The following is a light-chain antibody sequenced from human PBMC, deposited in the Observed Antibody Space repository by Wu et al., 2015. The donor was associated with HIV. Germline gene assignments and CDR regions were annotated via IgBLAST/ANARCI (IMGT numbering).Light chain of an antibody. CDR2: DAS. J-gene: IGKJ2*01. V-gene: IGKV3-11*01. CDR3: QQRSSWPNT. CDR1: QSVNNY. Sequence: EVALTQSPATLSVSPGEGATLSCRASQSVNNYLAWYQQKPGQAPRLLIYDASNRATGIPARFSGSGSGTDFTLTISSLEPEDFAVYYCQQRSSWPNTFGRGTKVDIK.